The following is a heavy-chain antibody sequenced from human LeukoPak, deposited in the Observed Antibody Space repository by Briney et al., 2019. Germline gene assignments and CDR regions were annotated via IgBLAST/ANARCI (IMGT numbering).Heavy chain of an antibody. CDR1: GFTFSSYA. CDR2: ISDIGSI. J-gene: IGHJ4*02. V-gene: IGHV4-59*08. D-gene: IGHD2-8*02. CDR3: AGHHPRNTVDF. Sequence: PGGSLRLSCAASGFTFSSYAMSWVRQAPGKGLEWIAYISDIGSINYNPSLKSRVTMSLETSKNQFSLKLSSVTAADTAVYYCAGHHPRNTVDFWGQGTLVTVSS.